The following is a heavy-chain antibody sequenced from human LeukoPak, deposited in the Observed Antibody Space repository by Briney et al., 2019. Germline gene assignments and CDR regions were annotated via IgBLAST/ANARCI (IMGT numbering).Heavy chain of an antibody. J-gene: IGHJ4*02. CDR3: TRDYVDYGPGPYYFDY. CDR2: IKSKTDGGTS. CDR1: GFTFSNAW. D-gene: IGHD4-17*01. Sequence: GGSLRLSCAASGFTFSNAWMSWVRQAPGKGLEWVGRIKSKTDGGTSDYAAPVSGRFTISRDDSKNTLYLQMNSLKTEDTAVYYCTRDYVDYGPGPYYFDYWGQGTLVTVSS. V-gene: IGHV3-15*01.